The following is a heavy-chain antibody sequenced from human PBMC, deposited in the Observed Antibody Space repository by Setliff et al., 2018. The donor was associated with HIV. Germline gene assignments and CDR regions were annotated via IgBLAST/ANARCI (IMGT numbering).Heavy chain of an antibody. CDR2: INHSGST. V-gene: IGHV4-34*01. J-gene: IGHJ6*03. CDR3: ARGTAYYNFWSGYSQDYYYYMDV. D-gene: IGHD3-3*01. CDR1: GGSFSGYY. Sequence: ETLSLTCAVYGGSFSGYYWSWIRQSPGKGLEWIGEINHSGSTKYNPSLKSRVTISVDTSKNQFSLKLSSVTAADTAVYYCARGTAYYNFWSGYSQDYYYYMDVWGKGTTVTV.